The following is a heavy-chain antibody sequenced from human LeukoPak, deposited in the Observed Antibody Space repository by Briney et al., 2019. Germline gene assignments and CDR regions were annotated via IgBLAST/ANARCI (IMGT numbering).Heavy chain of an antibody. J-gene: IGHJ5*02. CDR3: ARGCKTYIVVVPAPRSNWFDP. Sequence: SETLSLTCTVSGGSISSYYWSWIRQPAGKGLEWIGRIYTSGSTNYNPSLKSRVTISVDTSKNQFSLKLSSVTAADTAVYYCARGCKTYIVVVPAPRSNWFDPWGQGTLVTDSS. V-gene: IGHV4-4*07. D-gene: IGHD2-2*01. CDR1: GGSISSYY. CDR2: IYTSGST.